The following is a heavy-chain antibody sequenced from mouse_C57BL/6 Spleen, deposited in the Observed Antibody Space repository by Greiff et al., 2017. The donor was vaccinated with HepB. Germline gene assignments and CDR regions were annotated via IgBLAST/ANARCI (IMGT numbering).Heavy chain of an antibody. J-gene: IGHJ4*01. Sequence: EVQRVESGPELVKPGASVKISCKASGYSFTDYNMNWVKQSNGKSLEWIGVINPNYGTTSYNQKFKGKATLTVDQSSSTAYMQLNSLTSEDSAVYYCARKGSSGDIYYAMDYWGQGTSVTVSS. CDR2: INPNYGTT. CDR1: GYSFTDYN. CDR3: ARKGSSGDIYYAMDY. D-gene: IGHD3-2*02. V-gene: IGHV1-39*01.